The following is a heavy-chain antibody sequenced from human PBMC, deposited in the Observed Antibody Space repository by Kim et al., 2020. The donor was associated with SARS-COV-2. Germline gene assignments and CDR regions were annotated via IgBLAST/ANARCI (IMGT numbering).Heavy chain of an antibody. D-gene: IGHD2-15*01. J-gene: IGHJ4*02. CDR3: ATFGVVAATSNVFDY. V-gene: IGHV4-38-2*02. CDR1: GYSISSGYY. Sequence: SETLSLTCTVSGYSISSGYYWGWIRQPPGKGLEWIGSIYHSGSTYYNPSLKSRVTISVDTSKNQFSLKLSSVTAADTAVYYCATFGVVAATSNVFDYWGQGTLVTVSS. CDR2: IYHSGST.